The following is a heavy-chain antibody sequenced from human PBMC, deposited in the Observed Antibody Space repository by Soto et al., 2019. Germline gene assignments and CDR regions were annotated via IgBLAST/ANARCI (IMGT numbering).Heavy chain of an antibody. D-gene: IGHD6-6*01. CDR1: GGSISSYY. CDR2: IYYSGST. Sequence: PSETLSLTCTVSGGSISSYYWSWIRQPPGKGLEWIGYIYYSGSTNYNPSLKSRVTISVDTSKNQFSLKLSSVTAADTAVYYCARGALEYSSRHFDYWGQGTLVTVSS. V-gene: IGHV4-59*01. CDR3: ARGALEYSSRHFDY. J-gene: IGHJ4*02.